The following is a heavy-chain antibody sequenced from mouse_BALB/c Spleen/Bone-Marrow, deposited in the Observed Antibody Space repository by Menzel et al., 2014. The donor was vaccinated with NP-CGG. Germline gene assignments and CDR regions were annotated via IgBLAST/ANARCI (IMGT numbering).Heavy chain of an antibody. J-gene: IGHJ4*01. V-gene: IGHV14-3*02. Sequence: VQLQQPGAELVKPGASVKLSCTASGFNIKDTYMHWVKQRPEQGLERIGRIDPANGNTKYDPKFQGKATITADTSSNTAYLQLSSLTSEDTAVYYCARWLLPYGLDYWGQGTSVTVSS. D-gene: IGHD2-3*01. CDR2: IDPANGNT. CDR3: ARWLLPYGLDY. CDR1: GFNIKDTY.